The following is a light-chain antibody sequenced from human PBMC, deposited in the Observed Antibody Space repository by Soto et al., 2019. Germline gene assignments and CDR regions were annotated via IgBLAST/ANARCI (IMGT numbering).Light chain of an antibody. CDR1: SNHVVSYDY. Sequence: QAVLTQPASVSGTAVESVSISCTETSNHVVSYDYVRWYQQHPGKAPVVLIQVDTDRPSAVSDRFSVAKPGNTASLTISGLQAEDEADYSCSSYSGGSTLVFGGGSKGTGL. CDR3: SSYSGGSTLV. CDR2: VDT. V-gene: IGLV2-14*01. J-gene: IGLJ1*01.